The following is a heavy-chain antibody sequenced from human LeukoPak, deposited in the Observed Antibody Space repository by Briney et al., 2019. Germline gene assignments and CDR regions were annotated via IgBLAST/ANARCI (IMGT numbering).Heavy chain of an antibody. CDR3: ARTAYSGYDFDY. CDR1: GFTFSDHG. CDR2: IRSDGSDK. V-gene: IGHV3-30*02. D-gene: IGHD5-12*01. J-gene: IGHJ4*02. Sequence: GGSLRLSCAASGFTFSDHGMHWVRQAPGKGLEWVAFIRSDGSDKYYPDSVKGRFTISRDNAKNSLYLQMNSLRAEDTAVYYCARTAYSGYDFDYWGQGTLVTVSS.